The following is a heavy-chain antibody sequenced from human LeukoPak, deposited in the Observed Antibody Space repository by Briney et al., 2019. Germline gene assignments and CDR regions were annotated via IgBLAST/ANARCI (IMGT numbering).Heavy chain of an antibody. Sequence: PGGSLRLSCAASGFTFSSYGMSWVRQAPGKGLEWVSAISGSGGSTYYADSVKGRFTISRDNSKNSLYLQMNGLRAEDTAVYYCAREISGEGFDYWGQGTLVTVSS. CDR1: GFTFSSYG. CDR3: AREISGEGFDY. V-gene: IGHV3-23*01. J-gene: IGHJ4*02. D-gene: IGHD7-27*01. CDR2: ISGSGGST.